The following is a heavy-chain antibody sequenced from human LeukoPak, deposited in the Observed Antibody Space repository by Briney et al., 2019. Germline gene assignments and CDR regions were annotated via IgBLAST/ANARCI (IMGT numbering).Heavy chain of an antibody. D-gene: IGHD3-10*01. CDR3: AKDSTMGGVDY. Sequence: GGSLRLSCAASGFTFSSYGMHWVRQAPGKGLEWVAVIWYDGSNKYYADSVKGRFTISRDNAKNSLYLQMNSLRAEDTALYYCAKDSTMGGVDYWGQGTLVTVSS. V-gene: IGHV3-33*03. CDR1: GFTFSSYG. CDR2: IWYDGSNK. J-gene: IGHJ4*02.